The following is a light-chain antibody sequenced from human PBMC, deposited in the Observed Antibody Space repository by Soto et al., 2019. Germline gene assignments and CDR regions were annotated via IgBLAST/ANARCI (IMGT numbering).Light chain of an antibody. V-gene: IGKV1-39*01. CDR1: QTIDSF. CDR3: QQSRNFPRT. CDR2: AAA. Sequence: EIQMTQSPSSLSASVGDRITITCPASQTIDSFLSWYQQKPGKAPKLLIYAAASLQTGVPSRFSSGGSGTHFTLTINSLQPEDFATYYCQQSRNFPRTFGQGTRLEIK. J-gene: IGKJ5*01.